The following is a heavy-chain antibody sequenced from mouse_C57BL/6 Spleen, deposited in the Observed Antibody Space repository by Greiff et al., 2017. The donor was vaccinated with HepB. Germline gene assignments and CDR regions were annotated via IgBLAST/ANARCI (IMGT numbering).Heavy chain of an antibody. V-gene: IGHV14-4*01. Sequence: EVKVVESGAELVRPGASVKLSCTASGFNIKDDYMHWVKQRPEQGLEWIGWIDPENGDTEYASKFQGKATITADTSSNTAYLQLSSLTSEDTAVYYCTTRVGAYWGQGTLVTVSA. J-gene: IGHJ3*01. CDR3: TTRVGAY. CDR2: IDPENGDT. D-gene: IGHD1-1*01. CDR1: GFNIKDDY.